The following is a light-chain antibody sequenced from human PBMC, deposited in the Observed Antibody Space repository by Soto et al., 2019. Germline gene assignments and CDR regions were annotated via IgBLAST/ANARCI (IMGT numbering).Light chain of an antibody. CDR3: QQYGSSAIT. J-gene: IGKJ5*01. V-gene: IGKV3-20*01. CDR2: GAS. CDR1: QSVSSSY. Sequence: EIVLTQSPDTLSLSPGERATLSCRASQSVSSSYLAWYQQKPGQAPRLLIYGASSRATGIPDRFSGSGSGTDFTLTISRLEPEDFAVYYCQQYGSSAITFGQGTLLEIK.